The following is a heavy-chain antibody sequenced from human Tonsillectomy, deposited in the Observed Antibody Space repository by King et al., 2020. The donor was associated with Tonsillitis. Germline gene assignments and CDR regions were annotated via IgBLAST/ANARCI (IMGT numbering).Heavy chain of an antibody. CDR3: ARPAAGEYYFDY. D-gene: IGHD3-10*01. Sequence: QLQESGPGLVKPSETLSLTCTVSGGSISSNSYYWDWIRQPPGKGLERIGSIYYSGSTYYSPSLKSRVTISVDTSKNQFSLKLSSVTAADTAVYYCARPAAGEYYFDYWGQGTLVTVSS. CDR2: IYYSGST. J-gene: IGHJ4*02. V-gene: IGHV4-39*07. CDR1: GGSISSNSYY.